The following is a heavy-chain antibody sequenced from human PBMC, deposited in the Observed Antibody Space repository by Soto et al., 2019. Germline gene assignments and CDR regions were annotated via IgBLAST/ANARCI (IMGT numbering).Heavy chain of an antibody. V-gene: IGHV4-59*01. CDR2: IYYSGST. CDR1: GGSISSYY. J-gene: IGHJ4*02. CDR3: ARGGYLDY. Sequence: SETLSLTCTVSGGSISSYYWSWIRQPPGKGLEWIGYIYYSGSTNYNPSLKSRVTISVDTSKNQFSLKLSSVTAADTAVYYCARGGYLDYWGQGTLVTVSS.